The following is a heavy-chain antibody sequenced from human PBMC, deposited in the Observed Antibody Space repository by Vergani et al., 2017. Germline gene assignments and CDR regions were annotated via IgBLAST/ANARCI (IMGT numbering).Heavy chain of an antibody. Sequence: QLQLQESGPGLVKPSATLSLTCSVSGASIRSSNYYWGWIRQPPGKGLEWIASIYYSASTYYNPSLKSRVSISVDTSKSQFSLKLSSVTAADTAVYFCARHSTVEWLVKLGWIDPWGQGILVTVSS. J-gene: IGHJ5*02. D-gene: IGHD6-19*01. CDR2: IYYSAST. CDR1: GASIRSSNYY. CDR3: ARHSTVEWLVKLGWIDP. V-gene: IGHV4-39*01.